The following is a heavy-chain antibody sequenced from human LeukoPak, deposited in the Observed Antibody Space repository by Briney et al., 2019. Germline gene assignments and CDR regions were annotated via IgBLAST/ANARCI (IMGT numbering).Heavy chain of an antibody. Sequence: GGSLRLSCAASGFTFSSYGMHWVRQAPGKGLEWVAFIRYDGSNKYYADSVKGRFTISRDNAKNSLYLQMNSLRAEDTAVYYCTRGRIKLDYWGQGTLVTVSS. J-gene: IGHJ4*02. CDR2: IRYDGSNK. CDR1: GFTFSSYG. V-gene: IGHV3-30*02. CDR3: TRGRIKLDY.